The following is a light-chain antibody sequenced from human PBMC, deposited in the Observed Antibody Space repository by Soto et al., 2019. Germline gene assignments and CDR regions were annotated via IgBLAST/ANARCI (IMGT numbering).Light chain of an antibody. Sequence: DIQMTQSPSSLSASVGDRVTITCRASQGISNYLVWYQQKPGKVPKLLIYAASTLQSGVPSRFSGSGSGTAFTLNISSLQPEDVATYYCQNYNGAPWTFGQGTKVEIK. CDR3: QNYNGAPWT. V-gene: IGKV1-27*01. J-gene: IGKJ1*01. CDR2: AAS. CDR1: QGISNY.